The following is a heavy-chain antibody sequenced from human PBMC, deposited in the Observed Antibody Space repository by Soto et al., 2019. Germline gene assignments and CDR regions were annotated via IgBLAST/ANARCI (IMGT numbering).Heavy chain of an antibody. CDR1: GFTFSSYG. CDR3: AKDLREWWYTLLGVFDY. J-gene: IGHJ4*02. Sequence: QVQLVESGGGVVQPGRSLRLSCAASGFTFSSYGMHWVRQAPGKGLEWVAVISYDGSNKYYADSVKGRFTISRDNSKNTLYLQMNSLRAEDTAVYYCAKDLREWWYTLLGVFDYWGQGTLVTVSS. V-gene: IGHV3-30*18. D-gene: IGHD2-15*01. CDR2: ISYDGSNK.